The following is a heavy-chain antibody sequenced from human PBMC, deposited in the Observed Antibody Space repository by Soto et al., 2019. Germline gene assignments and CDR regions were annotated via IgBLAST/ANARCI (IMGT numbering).Heavy chain of an antibody. CDR3: AREMGYVWGSYRPNPFDY. V-gene: IGHV3-30-3*01. CDR2: ISYDGSNK. Sequence: GGSLRLSCAASGFTFSTYAMHWVRQAPGKGLEWVAVISYDGSNKYYADSVKGRFTISRDNSKNTLYLQMNSLRAEDTAVYYCAREMGYVWGSYRPNPFDYWGQGTLVTVSS. D-gene: IGHD3-16*02. CDR1: GFTFSTYA. J-gene: IGHJ4*02.